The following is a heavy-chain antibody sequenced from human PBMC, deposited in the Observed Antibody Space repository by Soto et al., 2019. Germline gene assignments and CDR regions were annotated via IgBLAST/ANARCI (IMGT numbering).Heavy chain of an antibody. CDR2: ISYDGSNK. Sequence: QVQLVESGGGVVQPGRSLRLSCAASGFTFSSYAMHWVRQAPGKGLEWVAVISYDGSNKYYADSVKGRFTISRDNSKKTLYLQMNSLRAEDTAVYCCGRAVVGLVSDYWGKGTLVTVSS. CDR3: GRAVVGLVSDY. V-gene: IGHV3-30-3*01. J-gene: IGHJ4*02. CDR1: GFTFSSYA. D-gene: IGHD6-19*01.